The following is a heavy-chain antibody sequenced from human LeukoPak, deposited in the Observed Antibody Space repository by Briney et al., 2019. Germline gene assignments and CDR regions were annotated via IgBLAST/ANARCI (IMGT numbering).Heavy chain of an antibody. CDR1: GFTVSGNY. Sequence: PGGSLRLSCAASGFTVSGNYMSWVRQAPGRGLEWVSLTYSGGSTYYADSVRGRFTISRDNSKNTLYLHMNSLRAEDTAVYYCARDPETTVDPGVWGQGTLVTVSS. J-gene: IGHJ4*02. CDR3: ARDPETTVDPGV. V-gene: IGHV3-53*01. D-gene: IGHD4-23*01. CDR2: TYSGGST.